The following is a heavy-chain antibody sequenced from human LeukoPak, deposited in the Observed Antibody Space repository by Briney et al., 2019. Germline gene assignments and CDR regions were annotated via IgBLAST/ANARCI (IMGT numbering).Heavy chain of an antibody. CDR2: ISSSSSTI. CDR3: AKVTRGGMVRGVIDF. CDR1: GFTFSSYS. V-gene: IGHV3-48*01. D-gene: IGHD3-10*01. Sequence: PGGSLRLSCAASGFTFSSYSMNWVRQAPGKGLEWVSYISSSSSTIYYADSVKGRFTISRDNAKNSLYLQMNSLRAEDTAVYYCAKVTRGGMVRGVIDFWGQGTLVTVSS. J-gene: IGHJ4*02.